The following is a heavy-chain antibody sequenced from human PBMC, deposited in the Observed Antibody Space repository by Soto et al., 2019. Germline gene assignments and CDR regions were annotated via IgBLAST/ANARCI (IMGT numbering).Heavy chain of an antibody. CDR2: INHGGSS. Sequence: KPSETLSLTCAVYGGSFSGYYWTWIRQSPGKGLEWIGEINHGGSSNYNPSLKSRITISVDTSKNQFSLKLSSVTGADTAVYYCERGISTKVVQTDAPDKYYFDSWGRGTLVTVSS. CDR3: ERGISTKVVQTDAPDKYYFDS. V-gene: IGHV4-34*01. CDR1: GGSFSGYY. D-gene: IGHD3-22*01. J-gene: IGHJ4*02.